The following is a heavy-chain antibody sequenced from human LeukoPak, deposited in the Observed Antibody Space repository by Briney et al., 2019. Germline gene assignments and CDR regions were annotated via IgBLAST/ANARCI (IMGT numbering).Heavy chain of an antibody. D-gene: IGHD1/OR15-1a*01. CDR1: GFTFSRFA. Sequence: GGSLILSCAASGFTFSRFAMSWVRQAPGKGLEWVSVIRNSGDNTYYTDSVKGRFTISRDNSKNTLWLQMNSLRAEDTAVYYCAKGNWDKLEVFDYWGQGTLVTVSS. J-gene: IGHJ4*02. V-gene: IGHV3-23*01. CDR2: IRNSGDNT. CDR3: AKGNWDKLEVFDY.